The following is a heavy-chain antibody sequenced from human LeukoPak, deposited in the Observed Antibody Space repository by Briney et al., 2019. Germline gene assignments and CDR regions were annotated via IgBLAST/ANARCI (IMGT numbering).Heavy chain of an antibody. CDR1: GFTFSNYW. J-gene: IGHJ4*01. V-gene: IGHV3-74*01. CDR3: TRDRSRRNDGAC. CDR2: INSDGSST. D-gene: IGHD1-1*01. Sequence: TGGSLGLSCAASGFTFSNYWLHWVRQAPGKGLVWVSLINSDGSSTTYADSVKGRFTISRDNAKNTLHLQMNSLRVEDTAVYYCTRDRSRRNDGACWGQAWPVTVSS.